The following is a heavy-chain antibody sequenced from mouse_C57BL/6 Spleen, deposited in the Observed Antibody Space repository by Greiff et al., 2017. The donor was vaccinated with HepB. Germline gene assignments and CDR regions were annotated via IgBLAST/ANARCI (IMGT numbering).Heavy chain of an antibody. CDR3: ARGEVDGYFHFDY. Sequence: QVQLKQSGPELVKPGASVKISCKASGYAFSSSWMNWVKQRPGKGLEWIGRIYPGDGDTNYNGKFKGKATLTADKSSSTAYMQLSSLTSEDSAVYFCARGEVDGYFHFDYWGQGTTLTVSS. CDR2: IYPGDGDT. D-gene: IGHD2-3*01. CDR1: GYAFSSSW. J-gene: IGHJ2*01. V-gene: IGHV1-82*01.